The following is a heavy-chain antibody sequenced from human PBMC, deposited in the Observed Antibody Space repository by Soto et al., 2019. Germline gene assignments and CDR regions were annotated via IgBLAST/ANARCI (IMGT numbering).Heavy chain of an antibody. V-gene: IGHV4-39*01. CDR2: IYYSGST. D-gene: IGHD3-10*01. CDR3: ARPNYYGSGSSPTPTKWFDP. Sequence: QLQLQESGPGLVKPSETLSLTCTVSGGSISSSSYYWGWIRQPPGKGLEWIGSIYYSGSTYYNPSLKSRVTISVDTSKNQFSLKLSSVTAADTAVYYCARPNYYGSGSSPTPTKWFDPWGQGTLVTVSS. CDR1: GGSISSSSYY. J-gene: IGHJ5*02.